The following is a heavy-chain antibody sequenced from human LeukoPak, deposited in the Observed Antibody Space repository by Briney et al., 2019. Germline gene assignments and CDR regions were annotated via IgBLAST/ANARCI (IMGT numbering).Heavy chain of an antibody. D-gene: IGHD2-21*01. CDR2: IYSGGDT. CDR1: GFTVSSSY. Sequence: GGSLRLSCAASGFTVSSSYMNWVRQAPGKGLEWVSVIYSGGDTYYADSVKGRFTISRDNSKNTLYLQMNSLRAEDTAVYYCARDPGGGAPLFYFDSWAREPWSPSP. CDR3: ARDPGGGAPLFYFDS. J-gene: IGHJ4*02. V-gene: IGHV3-66*01.